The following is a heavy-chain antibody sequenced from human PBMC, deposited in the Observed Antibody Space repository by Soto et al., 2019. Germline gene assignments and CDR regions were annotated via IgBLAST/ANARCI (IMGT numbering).Heavy chain of an antibody. Sequence: EVQLAESGGGLAQPGGSLRLSCAASGFTLSGYAMDWVRQAPGKGLEYVSGIRSTGVGTYYANSVQGRFTISRDNSKNTGYLQMGSLRPEDMAVYYCARRARPDFYYMDVWGKGTTVTVSS. J-gene: IGHJ6*03. CDR2: IRSTGVGT. V-gene: IGHV3-64*01. D-gene: IGHD6-6*01. CDR1: GFTLSGYA. CDR3: ARRARPDFYYMDV.